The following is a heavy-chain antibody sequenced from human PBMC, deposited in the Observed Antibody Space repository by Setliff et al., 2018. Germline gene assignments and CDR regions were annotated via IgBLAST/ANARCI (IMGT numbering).Heavy chain of an antibody. J-gene: IGHJ6*03. CDR1: GFTFTSYA. V-gene: IGHV3-23*01. CDR2: ISGSGGST. D-gene: IGHD3-10*01. CDR3: ARDHWGGSGRYPSYYSFMDV. Sequence: GGSLRLSCAASGFTFTSYAMNWVRQAPGKGLEWVSAISGSGGSTDYADSVKGRFTISRDKSKNTLYLQMNGLRAEDTAVYYCARDHWGGSGRYPSYYSFMDVWGKGTTVTVSS.